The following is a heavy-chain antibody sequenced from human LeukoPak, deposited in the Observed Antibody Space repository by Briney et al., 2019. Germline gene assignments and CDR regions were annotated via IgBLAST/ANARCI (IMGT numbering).Heavy chain of an antibody. V-gene: IGHV1-69*13. D-gene: IGHD4-17*01. CDR3: ARLTPNSIYADYGY. Sequence: SVKVSFKASVGTFSSAAISWVRQAPGQGLEWMGGIIPIFGTANYAQKSQGRVTITADESTSTAYMGLSSLRSEDTAVYYCARLTPNSIYADYGYWGQGTLVTVSA. CDR1: VGTFSSAA. CDR2: IIPIFGTA. J-gene: IGHJ4*02.